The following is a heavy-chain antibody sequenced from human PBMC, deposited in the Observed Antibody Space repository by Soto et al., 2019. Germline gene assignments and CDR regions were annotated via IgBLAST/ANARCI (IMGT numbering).Heavy chain of an antibody. CDR3: AKPIVRGWNYFQASGDDV. V-gene: IGHV3-23*01. D-gene: IGHD1-7*01. Sequence: EGQLLESGGGLVRPGGSLRLSCAASGFTFTGFGMHWVRQAPGKGLEWVAALSGSGDSKYYAESVKGRFTISRDNSRDTLFLEMDSLRVEDSAVYFCAKPIVRGWNYFQASGDDVWGQGTIVTVSS. J-gene: IGHJ3*01. CDR2: LSGSGDSK. CDR1: GFTFTGFG.